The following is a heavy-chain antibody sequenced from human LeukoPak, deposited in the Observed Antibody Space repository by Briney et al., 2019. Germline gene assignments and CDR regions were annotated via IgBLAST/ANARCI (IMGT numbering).Heavy chain of an antibody. V-gene: IGHV1-2*02. CDR1: GYTFTGYY. J-gene: IGHJ3*02. CDR2: INPNSGGT. CDR3: ARLVRGVKNSDDAFDI. Sequence: GASVKVSCKASGYTFTGYYMHWVRQAPGQGLEWMGWINPNSGGTNYAQKFQGRVTMTRDTSISTAYMELSRLRSDDTAVYYCARLVRGVKNSDDAFDIWGQGTMVTVSS. D-gene: IGHD3-10*01.